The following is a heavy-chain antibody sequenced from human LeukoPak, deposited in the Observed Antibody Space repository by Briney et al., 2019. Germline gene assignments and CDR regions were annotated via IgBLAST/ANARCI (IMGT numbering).Heavy chain of an antibody. J-gene: IGHJ4*02. D-gene: IGHD6-6*01. CDR1: GYTFTSYG. V-gene: IGHV1-18*01. Sequence: ASVKVSCKASGYTFTSYGISWVRQAPGQGLEWMGWISAYNGNTNYAQKFQGRVTMTEDTSTDTAYMEPSSLRSEDTAVYYCATGEGSIAARPGLDWGQGTLVTVSS. CDR3: ATGEGSIAARPGLD. CDR2: ISAYNGNT.